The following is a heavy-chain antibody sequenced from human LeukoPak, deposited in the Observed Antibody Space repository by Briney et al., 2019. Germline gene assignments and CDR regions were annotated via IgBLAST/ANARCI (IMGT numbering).Heavy chain of an antibody. V-gene: IGHV3-21*01. CDR2: ISSSSSYI. CDR3: AREPFNSSSSPVSDY. CDR1: GFTFSSYS. D-gene: IGHD6-6*01. J-gene: IGHJ4*02. Sequence: ESGGSLRLSCAASGFTFSSYSMNWVRQAPGKGLEWVSSISSSSSYIYYADSVKGRFTISRDNAKNSLYLQMNSLRAEDTAVYYCAREPFNSSSSPVSDYWGQGTLVTVSS.